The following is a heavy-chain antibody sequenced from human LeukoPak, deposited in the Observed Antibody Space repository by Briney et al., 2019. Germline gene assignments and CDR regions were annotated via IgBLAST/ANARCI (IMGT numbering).Heavy chain of an antibody. CDR1: GYTFTGYY. CDR3: ASFGSAAGPGADPWYYYYYMDV. Sequence: ASVKVSCKASGYTFTGYYMHWVRQAPAQGLEWMGWINPNSGGTNYAQTFQGRVTMTRDKSISTAAMELSSLRSDDTAMYYCASFGSAAGPGADPWYYYYYMDVWGKGTTVTVSS. J-gene: IGHJ6*03. V-gene: IGHV1-2*02. D-gene: IGHD6-13*01. CDR2: INPNSGGT.